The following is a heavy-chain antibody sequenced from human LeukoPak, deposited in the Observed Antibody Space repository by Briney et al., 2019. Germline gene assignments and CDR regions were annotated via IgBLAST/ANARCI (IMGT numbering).Heavy chain of an antibody. CDR3: AKGESYYAL. J-gene: IGHJ4*02. CDR2: ISYDGSNK. Sequence: GGSLRLSCAASGFTFSSYGMPWVRQAPGKGLEWVAVISYDGSNKYYADSVKGRFTISRDNSKNTLYLQMNSLRAEDTAVYYCAKGESYYALWGQGTLVTVSS. D-gene: IGHD3-10*01. CDR1: GFTFSSYG. V-gene: IGHV3-30*18.